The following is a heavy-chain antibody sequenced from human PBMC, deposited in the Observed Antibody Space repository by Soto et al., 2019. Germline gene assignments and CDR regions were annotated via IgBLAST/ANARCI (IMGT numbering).Heavy chain of an antibody. D-gene: IGHD3-22*01. Sequence: SETLSLTCTVSGGSISSYYWSWIRQPPGKGLEWIGYIYYSGSTNYNPSLKSRVTISVDTSKNQFSLKLSSVTAADTAVYYCAREGDSSGCGAFDIWGQGTMVTVSS. CDR1: GGSISSYY. J-gene: IGHJ3*02. CDR3: AREGDSSGCGAFDI. V-gene: IGHV4-59*01. CDR2: IYYSGST.